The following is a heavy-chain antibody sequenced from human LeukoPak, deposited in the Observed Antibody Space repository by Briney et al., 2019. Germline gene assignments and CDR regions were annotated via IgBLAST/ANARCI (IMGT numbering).Heavy chain of an antibody. CDR3: ARRRSSTLIDY. Sequence: GESLKISCRGSGYSFSSYWIAWVRQMPGKGLEWMGIIYPGDSDTTYSPSFQGQVTISADKSISTAYLQWNSLKASDTAMYFCARRRSSTLIDYWGQGTLVTVSS. CDR2: IYPGDSDT. CDR1: GYSFSSYW. D-gene: IGHD3-10*01. J-gene: IGHJ4*02. V-gene: IGHV5-51*01.